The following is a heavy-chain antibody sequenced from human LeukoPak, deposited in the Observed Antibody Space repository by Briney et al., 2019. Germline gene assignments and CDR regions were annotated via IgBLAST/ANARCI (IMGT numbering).Heavy chain of an antibody. CDR1: GFTFSIHW. CDR2: IKQDGSEK. D-gene: IGHD2-15*01. CDR3: AKNKGWELPAELDS. V-gene: IGHV3-7*01. J-gene: IGHJ4*02. Sequence: GGSLRLSCAASGFTFSIHWMTWVRQAPGKGLEWVANIKQDGSEKYYVDSVKGRFTISRDDAQTSVYLQLSSLRPEDTAVYYCAKNKGWELPAELDSWGQGALVIVSS.